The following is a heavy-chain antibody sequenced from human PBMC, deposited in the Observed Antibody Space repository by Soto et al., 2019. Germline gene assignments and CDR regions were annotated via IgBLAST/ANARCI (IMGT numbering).Heavy chain of an antibody. CDR1: GLTLSRYW. V-gene: IGHV3-7*04. D-gene: IGHD3-22*01. CDR3: SRDYYGPGPD. J-gene: IGHJ4*02. Sequence: EVQLVESGGGLVQPGGSLRLSCVAFGLTLSRYWMSWVRQAPGKGLEWVANIKEDGGKTYYVDSVKGRFTISRDNANNSVYLQMNSLRVEDTAVYYCSRDYYGPGPDWGQGTLVIVSS. CDR2: IKEDGGKT.